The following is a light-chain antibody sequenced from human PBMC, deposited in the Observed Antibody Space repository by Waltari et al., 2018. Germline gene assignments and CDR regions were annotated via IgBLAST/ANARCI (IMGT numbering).Light chain of an antibody. CDR2: YKSDSDN. Sequence: QAVLPQPASLSASPGASASLTCTLRSGINVGTSRIYWYQQTPGGPPHYLLRYKSDSDNQRGSGVPTRFSGSKDVSANAGILLISGLQSEDEADYYCMIWHNSAWVFGGGTKLTVL. J-gene: IGLJ3*02. V-gene: IGLV5-45*01. CDR1: SGINVGTSR. CDR3: MIWHNSAWV.